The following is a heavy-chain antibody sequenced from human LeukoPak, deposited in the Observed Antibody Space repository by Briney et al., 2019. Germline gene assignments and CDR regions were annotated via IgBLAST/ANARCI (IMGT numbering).Heavy chain of an antibody. CDR2: IIPIFGTA. CDR3: ARLPVGYCSSTSCDY. Sequence: SVKVSCKASGGTFSSYAISWVRQAPGQGLEWMGGIIPIFGTANYAQKFQGRVTITADESTSTAYMELSSLRSEDTAVYYCARLPVGYCSSTSCDYWGQGTLVTVSS. CDR1: GGTFSSYA. V-gene: IGHV1-69*01. J-gene: IGHJ4*02. D-gene: IGHD2-2*03.